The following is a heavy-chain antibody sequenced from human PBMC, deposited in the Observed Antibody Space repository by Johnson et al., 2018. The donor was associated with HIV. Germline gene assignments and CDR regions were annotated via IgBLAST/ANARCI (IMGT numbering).Heavy chain of an antibody. Sequence: QVQLVESGGGFVKPGGSLRLSCAASGFSFSDYFMSWIRQAPGKGLECISYISSSGTTIYYTDSVKGRFTISRDNSKNTLYLQMNTLRAEDTAVYYCARGGVVHDGFDIRGLGTMVTVSS. V-gene: IGHV3-11*04. CDR1: GFSFSDYF. CDR2: ISSSGTTI. D-gene: IGHD2-8*01. CDR3: ARGGVVHDGFDI. J-gene: IGHJ3*02.